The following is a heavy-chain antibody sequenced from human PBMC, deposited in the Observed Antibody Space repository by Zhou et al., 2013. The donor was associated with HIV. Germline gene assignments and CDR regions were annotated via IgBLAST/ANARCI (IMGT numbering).Heavy chain of an antibody. Sequence: QVQLVQSGAEVKKPGASVKVSCKVSGYTLTELSMHWVRQAPGKGLEWMGGFDPEDGETIYAQKFQGRVTMTEDTSTDTAYMELSSLRSEDTAVYYCATDWGGRYCSGGSCSYYFDYWGQGTLVTVSS. V-gene: IGHV1-24*01. D-gene: IGHD2-15*01. CDR1: GYTLTELS. CDR3: ATDWGGRYCSGGSCSYYFDY. J-gene: IGHJ4*02. CDR2: FDPEDGET.